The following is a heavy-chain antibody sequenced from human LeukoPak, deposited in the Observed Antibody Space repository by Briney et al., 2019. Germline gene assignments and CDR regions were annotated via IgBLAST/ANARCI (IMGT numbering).Heavy chain of an antibody. CDR2: ISGGAIST. V-gene: IGHV3-23*01. D-gene: IGHD6-13*01. J-gene: IGHJ4*02. CDR3: AKDRRGIAAAGYYDC. Sequence: QTGGPLRLSCAASGFTFSTYAMSWVRQAPGKGLEWVSAISGGAISTYYADSVKGRFTISRDNSKNTLYLQMNSLRAEDTAVYYCAKDRRGIAAAGYYDCGGQGTLVTVSS. CDR1: GFTFSTYA.